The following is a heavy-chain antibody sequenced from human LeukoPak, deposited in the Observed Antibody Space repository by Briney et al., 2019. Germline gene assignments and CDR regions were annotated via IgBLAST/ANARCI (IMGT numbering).Heavy chain of an antibody. Sequence: PGESLKISCKGSGYSFIEYWIAWVRQMPGKGLEWMGIVYPGDSDIRYSPSFQGRVTISADKSISTAYLQWSSLKASDTAMYYCARHFGYSGYDGDYWGQGTLVTVSS. CDR1: GYSFIEYW. CDR3: ARHFGYSGYDGDY. V-gene: IGHV5-51*01. CDR2: VYPGDSDI. D-gene: IGHD5-12*01. J-gene: IGHJ4*02.